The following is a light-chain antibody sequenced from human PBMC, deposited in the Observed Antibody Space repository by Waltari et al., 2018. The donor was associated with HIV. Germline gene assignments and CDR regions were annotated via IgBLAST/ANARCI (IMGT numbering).Light chain of an antibody. CDR1: QSISSY. CDR3: QQRDKWPPSYT. V-gene: IGKV3-11*01. Sequence: EIVLTQSPATLSLSPGHTATLSCRACQSISSYLAWYQQQPGQAPRLLIYDASHRATGIPARFSGSGSGTDFTLTIGPLEPEDFAVYYCQQRDKWPPSYTFGQGTRVEI. CDR2: DAS. J-gene: IGKJ2*01.